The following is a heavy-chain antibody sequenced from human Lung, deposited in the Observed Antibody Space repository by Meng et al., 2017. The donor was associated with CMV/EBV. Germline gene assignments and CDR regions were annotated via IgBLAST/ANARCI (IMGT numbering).Heavy chain of an antibody. CDR2: MNPNRGTT. CDR3: ATGVADFEY. CDR1: GYTFASYD. Sequence: QVQVLQSGAEVNMPGASVKVTCKASGYTFASYDITWVRQGTGQGLEWMGWMNPNRGTTGYAQKFQGRVTMTRNISKSSAYMDLSSLRSEDTAVYYCATGVADFEYWGQGTLVTVFS. V-gene: IGHV1-8*01. J-gene: IGHJ4*02. D-gene: IGHD6-19*01.